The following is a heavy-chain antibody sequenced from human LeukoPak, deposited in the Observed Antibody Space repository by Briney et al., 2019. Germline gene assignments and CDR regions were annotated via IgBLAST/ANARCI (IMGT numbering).Heavy chain of an antibody. V-gene: IGHV5-51*01. D-gene: IGHD2-2*01. CDR2: NNPGDSDT. Sequence: GESLKISCKGSGYSFTSYWIGWVRQMPGKGLEWMGINNPGDSDTSYSPSFQGQVTISADKSISTAYLQWSSLKASDTAMYYCARHPNLPGYCSSTSCPYYYYYGMDVWGQGTTVTVSS. CDR1: GYSFTSYW. CDR3: ARHPNLPGYCSSTSCPYYYYYGMDV. J-gene: IGHJ6*02.